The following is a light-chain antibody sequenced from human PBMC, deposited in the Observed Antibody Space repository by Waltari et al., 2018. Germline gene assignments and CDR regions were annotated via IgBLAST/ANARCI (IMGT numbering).Light chain of an antibody. V-gene: IGLV2-14*03. Sequence: QSALTQPASVSGSPGQSITISCTGTSSDVGGHNPVSWYQQHPGQAPKLLIYDVTNWPSGVSDRFSGSKSGNTASLTISGLQAEDEADYYCNSFTSSTTWVFGGGTRVTVL. CDR1: SSDVGGHNP. CDR3: NSFTSSTTWV. CDR2: DVT. J-gene: IGLJ3*02.